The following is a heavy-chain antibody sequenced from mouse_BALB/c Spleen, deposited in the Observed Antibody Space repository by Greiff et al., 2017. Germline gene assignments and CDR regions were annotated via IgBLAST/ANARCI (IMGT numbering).Heavy chain of an antibody. CDR1: GFTFSNYW. CDR2: IRLKSNNYAT. CDR3: TVYYRYPYYYAMDY. D-gene: IGHD2-14*01. J-gene: IGHJ4*01. Sequence: EVHLVESGGGLVQPGGSMKLSCVASGFTFSNYWMNWVRQSPEKGLEWVAEIRLKSNNYATHYAESVKGRFTISRDDSKSSVYLQMNNLRAEDTGIYYCTVYYRYPYYYAMDYWGQGTSVTVSS. V-gene: IGHV6-6*02.